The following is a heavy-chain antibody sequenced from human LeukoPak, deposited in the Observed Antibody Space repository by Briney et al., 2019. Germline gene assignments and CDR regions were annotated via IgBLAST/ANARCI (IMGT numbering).Heavy chain of an antibody. D-gene: IGHD6-19*01. CDR1: GFTFSSYW. V-gene: IGHV3-23*01. Sequence: GGSLRLSCAASGFTFSSYWMNWVRQAPGKGLEWVSAISGSGGSTDYADSVKGRFTISRDNSKNTLYLQMNSLRAEDTAVYYCAKERGRAAVAGTDYWGQGTLVTVSS. CDR2: ISGSGGST. CDR3: AKERGRAAVAGTDY. J-gene: IGHJ4*02.